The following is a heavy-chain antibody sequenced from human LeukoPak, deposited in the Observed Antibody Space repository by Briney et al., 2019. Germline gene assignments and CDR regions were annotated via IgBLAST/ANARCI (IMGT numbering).Heavy chain of an antibody. D-gene: IGHD3-22*01. CDR1: GYTLTELS. V-gene: IGHV1-24*01. CDR3: ATLDSGGNSAPGAFDI. CDR2: FDPEDGET. Sequence: GASVKVSCKVSGYTLTELSMHWVRQAPGKGLEWMGGFDPEDGETIYAQKFQGRVTMTEDTSTDTAYMELSSLRSEDTTVYYCATLDSGGNSAPGAFDIWGQGTMVTVSS. J-gene: IGHJ3*02.